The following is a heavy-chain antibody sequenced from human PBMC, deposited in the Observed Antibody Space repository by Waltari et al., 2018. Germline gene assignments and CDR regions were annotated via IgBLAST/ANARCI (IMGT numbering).Heavy chain of an antibody. D-gene: IGHD6-13*01. Sequence: EVQLVQSGAEVKRPGESLKISCKTSGYSFTSYWLSWGRQMTGKGLEWMGAIDPSDSDTRYSPSFQGQVTISADKSISTAYLQWSSLKASDSATYYCAKGERWSDQDYWGQGILVTVSS. CDR3: AKGERWSDQDY. V-gene: IGHV5-51*01. J-gene: IGHJ4*02. CDR2: IDPSDSDT. CDR1: GYSFTSYW.